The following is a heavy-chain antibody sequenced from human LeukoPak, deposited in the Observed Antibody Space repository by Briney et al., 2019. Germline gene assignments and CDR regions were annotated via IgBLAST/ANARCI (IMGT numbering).Heavy chain of an antibody. D-gene: IGHD2-21*02. J-gene: IGHJ4*02. CDR2: IYYSGST. V-gene: IGHV4-39*01. CDR1: GGSISSSNYY. Sequence: SETLSLTCTVSGGSISSSNYYWGWIRQPPGKGLEWIGGIYYSGSTYYNSSLKSRVIISVDTSKNQFSLKLTSVTAADTAVYYCARHPHRLLGFDYWGQGTLVTVSS. CDR3: ARHPHRLLGFDY.